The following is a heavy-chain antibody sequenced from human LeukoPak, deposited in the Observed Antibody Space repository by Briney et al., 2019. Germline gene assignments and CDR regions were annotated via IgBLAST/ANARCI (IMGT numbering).Heavy chain of an antibody. CDR3: AADTPGDNYPFDY. J-gene: IGHJ4*02. CDR1: GFTFSQAW. CDR2: IKRKADGETR. Sequence: PGGSLRLSCAASGFTFSQAWMSWVRQAPGKGLEWVGRIKRKADGETRDYAAPVKGRFAISRDDSENTLYLQMTSLKTEDSAVYFCAADTPGDNYPFDYWGQGTLVTVSS. V-gene: IGHV3-15*01. D-gene: IGHD5-24*01.